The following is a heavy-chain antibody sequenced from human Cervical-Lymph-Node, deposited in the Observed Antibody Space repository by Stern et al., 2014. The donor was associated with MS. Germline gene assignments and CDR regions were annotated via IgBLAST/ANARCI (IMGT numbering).Heavy chain of an antibody. D-gene: IGHD3-22*01. CDR3: ARDAFGYYDSSGYLQH. CDR2: IWYDGSNK. J-gene: IGHJ1*01. V-gene: IGHV3-33*01. CDR1: GFTFSSYG. Sequence: VHLVESGGGVVQPGRSLRLSCAASGFTFSSYGMHWVRQAPGKGLEWVAVIWYDGSNKYYADSVKGRFTISRDNSKNTLYLQMNSLRAEDTAVYYCARDAFGYYDSSGYLQHWGQGTLVTVSS.